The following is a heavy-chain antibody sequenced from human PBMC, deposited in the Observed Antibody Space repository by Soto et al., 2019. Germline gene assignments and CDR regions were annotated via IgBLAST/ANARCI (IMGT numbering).Heavy chain of an antibody. V-gene: IGHV2-5*02. J-gene: IGHJ4*02. Sequence: QITLKESGPPLVKPTQTLTLTCTFSGFSLSTSGVSVGWVRQPPGRALEWLALIYWDDDKHYSPSLKSRLTLTQATSNNQVVLTMTTMDPVDTATYYCAHRSGYGALFDYWGQGTLVTVSS. CDR3: AHRSGYGALFDY. CDR2: IYWDDDK. CDR1: GFSLSTSGVS. D-gene: IGHD4-17*01.